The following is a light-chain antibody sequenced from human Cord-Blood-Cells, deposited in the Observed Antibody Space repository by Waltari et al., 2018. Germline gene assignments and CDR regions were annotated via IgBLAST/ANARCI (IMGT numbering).Light chain of an antibody. J-gene: IGLJ1*01. CDR1: SRDVGGYNY. Sequence: QSALTQPRSVSGSPGQSVTISCTGTSRDVGGYNYVSWYQQHHGKAPKLMIYDVSKRPSGVPDRSSGSKSGNTASLTISGLQAEDEADYYCCSYAGSYSRYVFGTGTKVTVL. V-gene: IGLV2-11*01. CDR2: DVS. CDR3: CSYAGSYSRYV.